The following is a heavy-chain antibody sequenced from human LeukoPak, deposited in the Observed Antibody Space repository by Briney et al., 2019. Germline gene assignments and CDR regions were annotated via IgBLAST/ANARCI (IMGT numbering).Heavy chain of an antibody. Sequence: ASVKVSCKASGYTFTGYYMHWVRQAPGKGLEWMGGFDPEDGETIYAQKFQGRVTMTEDTSTDTAYMELSSLRSEDTAVYYCATDGSTGKGHNWGQGTLVTVSS. V-gene: IGHV1-24*01. D-gene: IGHD1-1*01. CDR3: ATDGSTGKGHN. CDR2: FDPEDGET. CDR1: GYTFTGYY. J-gene: IGHJ4*02.